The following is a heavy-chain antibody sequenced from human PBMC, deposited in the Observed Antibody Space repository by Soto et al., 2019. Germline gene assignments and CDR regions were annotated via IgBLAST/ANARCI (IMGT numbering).Heavy chain of an antibody. J-gene: IGHJ4*02. D-gene: IGHD1-26*01. CDR2: IWSDGSNK. Sequence: QVQLVESGGGVVQPGRSLRLSCAASGFTFSTYGMHWVRQAPGKGLEWVAVIWSDGSNKYYADSVKGRFTISRDNSKSTLFLQRNSLRAEDTAMYYCARRGSGTYSFDYWGQGTLVTVSS. V-gene: IGHV3-33*01. CDR1: GFTFSTYG. CDR3: ARRGSGTYSFDY.